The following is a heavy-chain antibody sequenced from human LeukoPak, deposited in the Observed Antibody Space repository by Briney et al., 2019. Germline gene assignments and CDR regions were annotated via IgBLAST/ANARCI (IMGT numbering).Heavy chain of an antibody. D-gene: IGHD3-3*01. CDR2: IIPILGIA. V-gene: IGHV1-69*04. Sequence: ASVKVSCKASGGTFSSYAISWVRQAPGQGLEWMGSIIPILGIANYAQKFQGRVTITADKSTSTAYMELSSLRSEDTAVYYCARDGEMTYYFDYWGQGTLVTVSS. CDR3: ARDGEMTYYFDY. J-gene: IGHJ4*02. CDR1: GGTFSSYA.